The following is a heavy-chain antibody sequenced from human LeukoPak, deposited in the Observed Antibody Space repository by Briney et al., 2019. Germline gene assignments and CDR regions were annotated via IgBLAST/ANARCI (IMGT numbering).Heavy chain of an antibody. CDR1: GGSLSSYY. CDR3: ARSERYSSGWYFYFDY. J-gene: IGHJ4*02. D-gene: IGHD6-19*01. Sequence: SGTLSLTCTVSGGSLSSYYWSWLRQSPGKGLEWIGYIYYSESTNYNPSLKSGVTISVDTSKNQFSLKLSSVTAADTAVYYCARSERYSSGWYFYFDYWGQGTLVTVSS. V-gene: IGHV4-59*01. CDR2: IYYSEST.